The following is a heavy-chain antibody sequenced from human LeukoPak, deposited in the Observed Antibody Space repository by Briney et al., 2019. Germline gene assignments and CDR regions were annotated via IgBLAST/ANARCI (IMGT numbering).Heavy chain of an antibody. V-gene: IGHV1-8*01. CDR3: ARGIRSRRGSSRGNWFDP. Sequence: ASVKVSCKASGYTFTSYDINWVRQATGQGLEWMGWMNPNSGNTGYAQKFQGRDTMTRNTSISTAYMELSSLRSEDTAVYYCARGIRSRRGSSRGNWFDPWGQGTLVTVSS. D-gene: IGHD6-6*01. J-gene: IGHJ5*02. CDR2: MNPNSGNT. CDR1: GYTFTSYD.